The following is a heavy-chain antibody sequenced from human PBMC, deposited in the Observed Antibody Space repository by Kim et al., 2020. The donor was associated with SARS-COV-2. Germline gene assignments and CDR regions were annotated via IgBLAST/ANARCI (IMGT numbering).Heavy chain of an antibody. Sequence: GGSLRLSCVASGFTFSRYTINWVRQSPGKGLEWASSISGSSNYIYYADSVKGRFTISRDNAKNSLYLQMNSLRAEDTAVYYCARAVDYGEGETDWFDPWG. CDR1: GFTFSRYT. CDR2: ISGSSNYI. D-gene: IGHD4-17*01. CDR3: ARAVDYGEGETDWFDP. V-gene: IGHV3-21*01. J-gene: IGHJ5*02.